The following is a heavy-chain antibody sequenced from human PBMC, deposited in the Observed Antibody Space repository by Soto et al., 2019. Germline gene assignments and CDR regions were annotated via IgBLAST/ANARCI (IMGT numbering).Heavy chain of an antibody. V-gene: IGHV3-48*03. Sequence: GGSLRLSCAASGFTFSSYEMNWVRQAPGKGPEWVSYISSSGSTIYYADSVKGRFTISRDNAKNSLYLQMNSLRAEDTAVYYCARGKNDFRSGYNYYYYGMDVWGQGTRVTVSS. CDR3: ARGKNDFRSGYNYYYYGMDV. J-gene: IGHJ6*02. CDR1: GFTFSSYE. D-gene: IGHD3-3*01. CDR2: ISSSGSTI.